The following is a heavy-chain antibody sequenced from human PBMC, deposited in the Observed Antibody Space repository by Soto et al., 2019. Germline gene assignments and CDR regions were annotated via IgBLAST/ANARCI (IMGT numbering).Heavy chain of an antibody. CDR2: IIPIFGTP. CDR1: GGIFSTYA. J-gene: IGHJ4*02. Sequence: QVQLVQSGAEVKKPGSSVKVSCKASGGIFSTYAISWLRQAPGQGLEWMGGIIPIFGTPNYAQRFQGRVTITADESTSTAYMELSRLRSEDKAGYYCARDRDDYGSGNYYNRIDFWGQGTLVTVSS. V-gene: IGHV1-69*01. D-gene: IGHD3-10*01. CDR3: ARDRDDYGSGNYYNRIDF.